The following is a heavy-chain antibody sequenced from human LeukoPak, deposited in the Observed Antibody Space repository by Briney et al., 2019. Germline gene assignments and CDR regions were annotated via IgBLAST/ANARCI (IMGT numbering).Heavy chain of an antibody. V-gene: IGHV1-2*06. CDR1: GYTFTGYY. D-gene: IGHD4-17*01. CDR2: INPNSGGT. J-gene: IGHJ3*02. CDR3: ARDITCGDYADAFDI. Sequence: ASVKVSCKASGYTFTGYYMHWVRQAPRQGLEWMGRINPNSGGTNYAQKFQGRVTMTRDTSISTAYMELSRLRSDDTAVYYCARDITCGDYADAFDIWGQGTMVTVSS.